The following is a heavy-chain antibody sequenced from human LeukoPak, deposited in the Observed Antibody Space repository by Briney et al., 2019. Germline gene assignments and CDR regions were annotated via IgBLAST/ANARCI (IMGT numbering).Heavy chain of an antibody. CDR2: IYYSGST. J-gene: IGHJ3*02. Sequence: SETLSLTCTVSGGSVSSYYWSWIRQPPGKGLEWIGYIYYSGSTNYNPSLKSRVTISVDTSKNQFSLKLSSVTAADTAVYYCARDLNVYDAFDIWGQGTMVTVSS. CDR1: GGSVSSYY. V-gene: IGHV4-59*02. D-gene: IGHD3-16*01. CDR3: ARDLNVYDAFDI.